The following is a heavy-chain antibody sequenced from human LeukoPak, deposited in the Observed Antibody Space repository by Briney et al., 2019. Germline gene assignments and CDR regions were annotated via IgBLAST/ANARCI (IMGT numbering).Heavy chain of an antibody. D-gene: IGHD3-22*01. CDR3: AKKGVYDSSGYYLY. CDR1: GFTFSSYG. CDR2: IRYDGSNK. V-gene: IGHV3-30*02. Sequence: GGSLRLSCAASGFTFSSYGMHWVRQAPGKGLEWVAFIRYDGSNKYYADSVKGRFTISRDNSKNTLYLQMNSLRAEDTAVYYCAKKGVYDSSGYYLYWGQGTLVTVSS. J-gene: IGHJ4*02.